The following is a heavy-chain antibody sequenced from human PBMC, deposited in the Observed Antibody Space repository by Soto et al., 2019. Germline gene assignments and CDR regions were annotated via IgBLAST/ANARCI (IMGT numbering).Heavy chain of an antibody. Sequence: SETLSLTCAVYGGSFSGYYWSWIRQPPGKGLEWIGEINHSGSTNYNPSLKSRVTISVDTSKNQFSLKLSSVTAADTAVYYCARGGGSMFWGSYRRCYDYWGQGTLVTVS. D-gene: IGHD3-16*02. CDR1: GGSFSGYY. V-gene: IGHV4-34*01. CDR3: ARGGGSMFWGSYRRCYDY. J-gene: IGHJ4*02. CDR2: INHSGST.